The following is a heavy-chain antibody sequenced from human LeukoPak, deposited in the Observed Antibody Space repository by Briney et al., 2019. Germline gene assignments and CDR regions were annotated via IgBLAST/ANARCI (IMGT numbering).Heavy chain of an antibody. J-gene: IGHJ4*02. Sequence: SETLSLTCTVSGGSISSSSYYWGWIRQPPGKGLEWIGSIYYSGSTYYNPSLKSRVTISVDTSKNQFSLKLSSVTAADTAVYYCASALDWLSVDYWGQGTLVTVSS. CDR1: GGSISSSSYY. CDR2: IYYSGST. D-gene: IGHD3-9*01. CDR3: ASALDWLSVDY. V-gene: IGHV4-39*07.